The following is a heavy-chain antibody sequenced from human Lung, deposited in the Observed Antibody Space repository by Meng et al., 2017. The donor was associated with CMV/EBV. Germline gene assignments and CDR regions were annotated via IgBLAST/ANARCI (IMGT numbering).Heavy chain of an antibody. J-gene: IGHJ4*02. D-gene: IGHD3-16*01. CDR1: GFTFDNYG. CDR3: AKDLLLFGGANAYFDY. V-gene: IGHV3-30*02. CDR2: IRHDGTNK. Sequence: LTXAASGFTFDNYGMHWVRQTPGKGLEWVAFIRHDGTNKYYGDSVKGRFTISRDNSKNTVYLQMNSLRPEETAIYYCAKDLLLFGGANAYFDYWGQGTXVNVSS.